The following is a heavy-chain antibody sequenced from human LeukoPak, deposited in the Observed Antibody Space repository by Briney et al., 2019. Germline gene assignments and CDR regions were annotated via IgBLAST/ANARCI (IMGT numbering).Heavy chain of an antibody. J-gene: IGHJ4*02. V-gene: IGHV3-74*01. CDR3: TTGDMVGYDTAGY. CDR2: IKSDGRKT. D-gene: IGHD5-12*01. CDR1: GFTFSNDW. Sequence: GSLRLSCAASGFTFSNDWMHCVRQAPGKGRVWVSRIKSDGRKTNYADSVKGRFTISIDNAKNTLFLQVNSLRAEDTAVYYCTTGDMVGYDTAGYWGQGTLFTVSS.